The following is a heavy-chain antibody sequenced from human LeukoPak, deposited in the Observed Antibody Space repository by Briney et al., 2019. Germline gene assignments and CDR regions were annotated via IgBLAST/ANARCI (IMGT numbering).Heavy chain of an antibody. Sequence: SETLSLTCTVSGGSISSYYWSWIRQPAGKGLEWIGRIYTSGSTNYNPSLKSRVTMSVDTSKNQFSLKLSSVTAADTAVYYCARHPKKSLQMVVDYWGQGTLVTVSS. J-gene: IGHJ4*02. CDR3: ARHPKKSLQMVVDY. CDR1: GGSISSYY. V-gene: IGHV4-4*07. D-gene: IGHD4-11*01. CDR2: IYTSGST.